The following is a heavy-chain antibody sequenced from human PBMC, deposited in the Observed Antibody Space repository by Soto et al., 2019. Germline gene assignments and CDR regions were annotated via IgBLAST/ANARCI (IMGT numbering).Heavy chain of an antibody. CDR1: GFTFSNYA. D-gene: IGHD1-1*01. CDR3: AKSVYNWNDGFFDY. Sequence: PGGSLRLSCTASGFTFSNYAMSWVRQAPGKGLEWVSTISGSDGSTYYADTVKGRFTISRDNSKNTLYLQMNSLRAEDTAVYYCAKSVYNWNDGFFDYWGQGTLVTVSS. CDR2: ISGSDGST. V-gene: IGHV3-23*01. J-gene: IGHJ4*02.